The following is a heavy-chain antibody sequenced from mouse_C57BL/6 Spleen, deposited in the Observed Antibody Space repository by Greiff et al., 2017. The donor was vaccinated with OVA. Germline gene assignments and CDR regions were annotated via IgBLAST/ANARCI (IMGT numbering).Heavy chain of an antibody. CDR3: ARHEVDYYVSSYDY. CDR2: FYPGSGSI. CDR1: GYTFTEYT. J-gene: IGHJ2*01. Sequence: QVKLQQSGAELVKPGASVTLSCKASGYTFTEYTIHWVKQRSGQGLEWIGWFYPGSGSITYNEKFKDKATLTADKSSSPVYRELSRLTSEDSAVYCCARHEVDYYVSSYDYWGQGTTLTGSS. D-gene: IGHD1-1*01. V-gene: IGHV1-62-2*01.